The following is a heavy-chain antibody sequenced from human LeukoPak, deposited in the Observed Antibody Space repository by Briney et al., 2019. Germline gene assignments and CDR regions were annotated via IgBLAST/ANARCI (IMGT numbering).Heavy chain of an antibody. V-gene: IGHV4-34*01. CDR2: INHSGST. CDR1: GGSFSGYY. Sequence: SETLSLTCAVYGGSFSGYYWSWIRQPPGKGLEWIGEINHSGSTNYNPSLKSRVTISVDTSKNQFSLKLSSVTAADTAVYYCARAGLAVAGLADYWGQGTLVTVSS. D-gene: IGHD6-19*01. CDR3: ARAGLAVAGLADY. J-gene: IGHJ4*02.